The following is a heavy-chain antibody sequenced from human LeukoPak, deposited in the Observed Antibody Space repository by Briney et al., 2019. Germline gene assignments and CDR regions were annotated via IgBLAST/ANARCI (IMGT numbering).Heavy chain of an antibody. CDR2: IYYTGTT. V-gene: IGHV4-39*01. J-gene: IGHJ3*01. Sequence: SETLSLTCSVSGGSISDTNYYWAWIRQPPGKGLEWIANIYYTGTTYYNPALKSRVTISVDTSNNQFSLKLSSVTAADTAVYYCARDVSRTSWTWRWGQGTVVTVSS. CDR3: ARDVSRTSWTWR. D-gene: IGHD2-2*01. CDR1: GGSISDTNYY.